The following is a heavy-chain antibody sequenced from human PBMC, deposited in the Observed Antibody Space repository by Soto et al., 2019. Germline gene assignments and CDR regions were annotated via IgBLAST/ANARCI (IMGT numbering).Heavy chain of an antibody. J-gene: IGHJ6*02. CDR1: GYTFSDYY. V-gene: IGHV1-2*02. CDR3: AGCSLIGCDYYYGMDV. CDR2: INPNSGGT. Sequence: ASVKVSCKASGYTFSDYYLHWVLQAPGQGLEWMGWINPNSGGTDYAQKFQGRVTLTRDTSISTAYMELSRLRSDDTAVFYCAGCSLIGCDYYYGMDVWGQGTTVTVSS. D-gene: IGHD5-12*01.